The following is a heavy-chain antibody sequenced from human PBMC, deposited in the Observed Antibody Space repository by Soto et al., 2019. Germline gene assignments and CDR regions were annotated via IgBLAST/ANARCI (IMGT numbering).Heavy chain of an antibody. Sequence: QVQLVESGGGVVQPGRSLRLSCAASGFTFSSFGLHWVRQAPGKGLEWVAALSYNGRNSYYADSVKGRFTISRDNSKNTLYLQMNSLRAEDTGVYYCTKDPSFDYWGQGALVTFSS. CDR3: TKDPSFDY. J-gene: IGHJ4*02. CDR1: GFTFSSFG. CDR2: LSYNGRNS. V-gene: IGHV3-30*18.